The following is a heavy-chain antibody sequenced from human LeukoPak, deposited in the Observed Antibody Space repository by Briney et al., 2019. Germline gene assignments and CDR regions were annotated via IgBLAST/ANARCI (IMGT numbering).Heavy chain of an antibody. CDR1: VDTFSIYA. J-gene: IGHJ3*02. CDR2: IIPIFGTA. V-gene: IGHV1-69*01. Sequence: SVKVSCKASVDTFSIYAISWGRQAPGQGLEWMGGIIPIFGTANYAQKFQGRVTITADESTSTAYMEMSSLRSEDTAVYYCARRPNYYDSSGYVGAFDIWGQGTMVTVSS. CDR3: ARRPNYYDSSGYVGAFDI. D-gene: IGHD3-22*01.